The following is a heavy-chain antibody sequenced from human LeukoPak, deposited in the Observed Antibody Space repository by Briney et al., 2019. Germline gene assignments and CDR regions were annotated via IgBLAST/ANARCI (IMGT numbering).Heavy chain of an antibody. CDR3: AKSMTTVTSYYYYYYMDV. CDR2: ISGSGGST. Sequence: GGSLRLSCAASGFTFSSYAMSWVRQAPGKGLEWVSAISGSGGSTYYADSVKGRFTISRDNSKNTLYLQMNSLRAEDTAVYYCAKSMTTVTSYYYYYYMDVWGKGTTVTVSS. CDR1: GFTFSSYA. V-gene: IGHV3-23*01. J-gene: IGHJ6*03. D-gene: IGHD4-17*01.